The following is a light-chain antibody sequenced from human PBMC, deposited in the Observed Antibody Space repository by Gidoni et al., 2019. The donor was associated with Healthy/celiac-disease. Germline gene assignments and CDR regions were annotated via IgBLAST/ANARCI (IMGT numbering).Light chain of an antibody. V-gene: IGKV2-28*01. J-gene: IGKJ2*01. CDR2: LGS. Sequence: DIVMTQSPLSLPVTPGEPASISCRSSQSLLHSNGYNYLDWYLQKPVQSPQLLIYLGSNRTSGVPDRCSGSGSGTDFTLKISRVEAEDVGVYYCMQALQTPRTFGQGTKLEIK. CDR3: MQALQTPRT. CDR1: QSLLHSNGYNY.